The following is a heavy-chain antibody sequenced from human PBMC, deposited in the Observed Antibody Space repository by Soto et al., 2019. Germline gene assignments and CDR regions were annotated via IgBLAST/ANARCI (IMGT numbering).Heavy chain of an antibody. D-gene: IGHD3-3*01. J-gene: IGHJ5*02. V-gene: IGHV4-59*01. CDR1: GGSISSYY. CDR3: ARDRVATIFGVVIIGEFDP. Sequence: SETLSLTCTVSGGSISSYYWSWIRQPPGKGLEWIGYIYYSGSTNYNPSLKSRVTISVDTSKNQFSLKLSSVTAADTAVYYCARDRVATIFGVVIIGEFDPWGQGTLVTVPQ. CDR2: IYYSGST.